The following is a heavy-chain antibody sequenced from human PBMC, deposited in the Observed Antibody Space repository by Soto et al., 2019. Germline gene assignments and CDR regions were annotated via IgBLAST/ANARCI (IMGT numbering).Heavy chain of an antibody. CDR2: INAGNGNT. Sequence: ASVKVSCKASGYTFTSYAMHWVRQAPGQRLEWMGWINAGNGNTKYSQKFQGRVTITRDTSASTAYMELSSLRSEDTAVYYCAAGHYDFWSGYPYYFDYWGQGTLVTVSS. D-gene: IGHD3-3*01. CDR1: GYTFTSYA. CDR3: AAGHYDFWSGYPYYFDY. V-gene: IGHV1-3*01. J-gene: IGHJ4*02.